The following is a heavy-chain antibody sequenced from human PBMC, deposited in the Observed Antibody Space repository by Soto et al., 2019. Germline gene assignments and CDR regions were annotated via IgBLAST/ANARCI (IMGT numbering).Heavy chain of an antibody. CDR2: IIPMLSMS. J-gene: IGHJ4*02. V-gene: IGHV1-69*02. CDR3: AGSYGSGGRAFDY. D-gene: IGHD3-10*01. Sequence: QVQLVQSGAEVKKPGSSVKVSCKASGDTFSSYTINWVRQAPGLGLEWMGRIIPMLSMSNSAQKFQGRVQITEDKSTSTAYLGLGRLTSEDTAMYYCAGSYGSGGRAFDYWGQGVRVTVSS. CDR1: GDTFSSYT.